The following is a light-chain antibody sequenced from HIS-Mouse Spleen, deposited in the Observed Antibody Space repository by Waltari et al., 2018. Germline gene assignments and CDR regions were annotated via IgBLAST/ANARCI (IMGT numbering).Light chain of an antibody. J-gene: IGKJ1*01. CDR2: DAS. CDR3: QQRSNWPWT. V-gene: IGKV3-11*01. CDR1: KSVSSY. Sequence: EIVLTQSPATLSLSPGERATLSCRASKSVSSYLAWYQQKPGQAPRLLIYDASNRATGIPARFSCSGSGTDFTLTISSLEPEDFAVYYCQQRSNWPWTFGQGTKVEIK.